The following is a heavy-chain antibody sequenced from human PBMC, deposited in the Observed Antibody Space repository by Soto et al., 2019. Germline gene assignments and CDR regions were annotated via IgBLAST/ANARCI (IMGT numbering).Heavy chain of an antibody. CDR2: ISYSGST. CDR3: ARRYGDYFDY. V-gene: IGHV4-39*07. J-gene: IGHJ4*02. Sequence: PSETLSLTCTVSGGSIRSDSYYWGRIRQSPEKGLEWIASISYSGSTYYNPTLKSRLIISVGTSKSQFSLKLSSVTAADTAVYYCARRYGDYFDYWGQGTLVTVSS. D-gene: IGHD4-17*01. CDR1: GGSIRSDSYY.